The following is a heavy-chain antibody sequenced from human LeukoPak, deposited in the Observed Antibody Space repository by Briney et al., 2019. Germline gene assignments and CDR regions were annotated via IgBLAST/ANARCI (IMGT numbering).Heavy chain of an antibody. V-gene: IGHV4-30-4*07. CDR3: ARHLALRYFDWLPGLVWFDP. Sequence: SQTLSLTCAVSGGSISSGTYSWSWIRQPPGKGLEWIGYIYYSGTTYYNPSLKSRVTISVVTSKNQFSLKLSSVTAADTAVYYCARHLALRYFDWLPGLVWFDPWGQGTLVTVSS. CDR2: IYYSGTT. J-gene: IGHJ5*02. CDR1: GGSISSGTYS. D-gene: IGHD3-9*01.